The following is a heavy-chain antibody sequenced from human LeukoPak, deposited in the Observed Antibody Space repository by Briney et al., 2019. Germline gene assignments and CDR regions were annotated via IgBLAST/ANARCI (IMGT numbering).Heavy chain of an antibody. J-gene: IGHJ5*02. CDR3: ARYKNVLLWFGELPAFDP. Sequence: APVKVSCKASGYTFTSYYMHWVRQAPGQGLEWMGWISAYNGNTNYAQKLQGRVTMTTDTSTSTAYMELRSLRSDDTAVYYCARYKNVLLWFGELPAFDPWGQGTLVTVSS. CDR2: ISAYNGNT. D-gene: IGHD3-10*01. V-gene: IGHV1-18*04. CDR1: GYTFTSYY.